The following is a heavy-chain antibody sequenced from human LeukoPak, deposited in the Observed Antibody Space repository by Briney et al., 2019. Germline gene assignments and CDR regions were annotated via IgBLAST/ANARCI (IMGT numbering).Heavy chain of an antibody. CDR1: GYSFTSYW. CDR2: IYPGDSDT. D-gene: IGHD2-2*01. Sequence: GESLKISCKGSGYSFTSYWIGWVRQMPGKGLEWMGIIYPGDSDTRYSPSFQGQVTISADKSISTAYLQWSSLKASDTAMYYCARQELYCSSTSCYDYWGQGTLATVSS. CDR3: ARQELYCSSTSCYDY. V-gene: IGHV5-51*01. J-gene: IGHJ4*02.